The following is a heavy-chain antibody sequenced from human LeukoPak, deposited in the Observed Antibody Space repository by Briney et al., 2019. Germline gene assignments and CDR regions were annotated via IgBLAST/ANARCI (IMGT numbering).Heavy chain of an antibody. CDR3: ARGTLYDILTPFDY. CDR1: GYSITSGSY. V-gene: IGHV4-38-2*02. J-gene: IGHJ4*02. D-gene: IGHD3-9*01. Sequence: SETLSLTCSVSGYSITSGSYWGWIRPPPGKGLEWIGSIYHSGTTYYNKSLKSRVTISKDTSKNQFSLKLSSVTAADTAVYYCARGTLYDILTPFDYWGQGTLVTVSS. CDR2: IYHSGTT.